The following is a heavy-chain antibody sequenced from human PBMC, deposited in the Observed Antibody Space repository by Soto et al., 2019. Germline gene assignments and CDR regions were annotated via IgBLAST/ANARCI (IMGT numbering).Heavy chain of an antibody. CDR2: ISGYNGNT. V-gene: IGHV1-18*01. CDR1: GYVLTTYG. CDR3: ARGAHGSGYAVY. J-gene: IGHJ4*02. Sequence: ASVKVSCKTSGYVLTTYGVNWVRQAPGQGLEWMGWISGYNGNTNYPQKFQGRVTMTTDTSRSTAYMELRSLTLEDTAVYYCARGAHGSGYAVYWGQGTLVTVSS. D-gene: IGHD3-3*01.